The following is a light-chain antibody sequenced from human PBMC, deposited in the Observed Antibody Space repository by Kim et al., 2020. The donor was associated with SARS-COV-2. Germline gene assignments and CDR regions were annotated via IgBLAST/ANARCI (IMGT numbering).Light chain of an antibody. Sequence: SPGERATLSCRARQSVSSSYLAWYQQKPGQAPRLLIYGASSRATGIPDRFSGSWSGTDFTLTISRLEPEDFAVYYCQQYGSSPRTFGQGTKVDIK. V-gene: IGKV3-20*01. CDR3: QQYGSSPRT. CDR1: QSVSSSY. CDR2: GAS. J-gene: IGKJ1*01.